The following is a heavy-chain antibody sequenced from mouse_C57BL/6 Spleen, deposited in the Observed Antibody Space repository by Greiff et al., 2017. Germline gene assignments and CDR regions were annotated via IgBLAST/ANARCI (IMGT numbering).Heavy chain of an antibody. CDR3: TRARYYGNYYARDY. J-gene: IGHJ4*01. CDR1: GFTFSDAW. V-gene: IGHV6-6*01. D-gene: IGHD2-1*01. CDR2: IRNKANNHAT. Sequence: EVKLVESGGGLVQPGGYMKLSCAASGFTFSDAWMDWVRQSPEKGLEWVAEIRNKANNHATYYAESVKGRFTISRDDSKSSVYLQMNSLRAEDTCIYYCTRARYYGNYYARDYWGQGTSVTVSS.